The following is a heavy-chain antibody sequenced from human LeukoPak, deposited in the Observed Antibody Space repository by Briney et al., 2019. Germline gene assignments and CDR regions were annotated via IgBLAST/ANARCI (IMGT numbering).Heavy chain of an antibody. V-gene: IGHV4-61*01. Sequence: SETLSLTCTVSGGSVSSGSYYWSWLRQPPGKGLEWIGYIYYSGSTNYNPSLKSRVTISVDTSKNQFSLKLSSVTAADTAVYYCARGDCSSTSQQSYYYGMDVWGKGTTVTVSS. D-gene: IGHD2-2*01. CDR3: ARGDCSSTSQQSYYYGMDV. CDR1: GGSVSSGSYY. J-gene: IGHJ6*04. CDR2: IYYSGST.